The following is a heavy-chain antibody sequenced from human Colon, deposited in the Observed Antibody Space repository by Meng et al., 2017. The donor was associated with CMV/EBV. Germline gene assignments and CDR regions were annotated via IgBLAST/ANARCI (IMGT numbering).Heavy chain of an antibody. CDR2: IRYDGSNK. V-gene: IGHV3-30*02. J-gene: IGHJ6*02. CDR3: AKLQLGSTAYYYYGMEV. Sequence: GESLKISCAASEFTFSNYGMHCVRQAPGKGLAWVSLIRYDGSNKYYADSVKGRFTISRDNSKTTLYLQMNSLRAEDTAGYYCAKLQLGSTAYYYYGMEVWCQGTTVTVSS. CDR1: EFTFSNYG. D-gene: IGHD5-24*01.